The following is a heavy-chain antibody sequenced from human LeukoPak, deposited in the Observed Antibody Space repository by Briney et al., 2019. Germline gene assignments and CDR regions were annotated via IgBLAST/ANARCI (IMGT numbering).Heavy chain of an antibody. V-gene: IGHV1-18*01. D-gene: IGHD2-2*01. CDR2: ISAYNGNT. J-gene: IGHJ5*02. CDR3: ARIRGCSSTSCFNPEGWFDP. CDR1: GYTFTSYG. Sequence: GASVKVSCKASGYTFTSYGISWVRQAPGQGLEWMGWISAYNGNTNYAQKLQGRVTMTTDTSTSTAYMELRSLRSDDTAVYYCARIRGCSSTSCFNPEGWFDPWGQGTLVTVSS.